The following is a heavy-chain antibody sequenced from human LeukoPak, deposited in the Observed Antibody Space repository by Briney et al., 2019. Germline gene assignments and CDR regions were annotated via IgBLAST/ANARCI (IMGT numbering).Heavy chain of an antibody. V-gene: IGHV3-33*08. CDR2: IWYDGSNK. D-gene: IGHD3-10*01. Sequence: GGSLRLFCSASGFTFSFYAMHWVRQAPGKGLEWVAVIWYDGSNKYYADSVKGRFTISRDNSKNTLYLQMNSLRAEDTAVYYCARGSGSYYMTVDYWGQGTLVTVSS. J-gene: IGHJ4*02. CDR1: GFTFSFYA. CDR3: ARGSGSYYMTVDY.